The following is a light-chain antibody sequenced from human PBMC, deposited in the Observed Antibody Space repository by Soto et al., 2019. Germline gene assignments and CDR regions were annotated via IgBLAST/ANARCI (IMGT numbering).Light chain of an antibody. J-gene: IGLJ2*01. Sequence: QSVLTQPPSVSGAPGQRVTISCTGSSSNIGAGYDVHWYQQPPGTAPNLLIYGNSNRPSGVPDRFSGSKSGTSASLAITGLQAEDEADYYCQSYDSSLSVVFGGGTQLTVL. CDR1: SSNIGAGYD. CDR3: QSYDSSLSVV. V-gene: IGLV1-40*01. CDR2: GNS.